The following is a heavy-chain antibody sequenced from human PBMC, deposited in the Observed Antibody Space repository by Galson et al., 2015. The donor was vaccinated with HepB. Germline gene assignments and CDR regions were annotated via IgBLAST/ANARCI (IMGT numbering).Heavy chain of an antibody. D-gene: IGHD6-25*01. J-gene: IGHJ6*02. Sequence: SLRLSCAASGFTFNNAWMSWVRQAPGTGLEWVGRIKSKTDGGTTDYAAPVKGRFSISRDDSKNILYLQMNSLKTDDTAVYYCTTDRTFSSVYYVNYYYYAMHVCGQGTTVTVSS. CDR1: GFTFNNAW. CDR3: TTDRTFSSVYYVNYYYYAMHV. CDR2: IKSKTDGGTT. V-gene: IGHV3-15*01.